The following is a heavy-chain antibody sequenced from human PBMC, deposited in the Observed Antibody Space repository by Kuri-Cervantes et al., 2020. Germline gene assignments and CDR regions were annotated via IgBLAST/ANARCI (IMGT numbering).Heavy chain of an antibody. Sequence: GESLKISCAASGFNFDDYGMSWVRQAPGKGLEWVSSISSSSSYIYYADSVKGRFTISRDNAKNSLYLQMNSLRAEDTAVYYCARLVVASNYYYYGMDVWGQGTTVTVSS. CDR1: GFNFDDYG. J-gene: IGHJ6*02. D-gene: IGHD2-15*01. V-gene: IGHV3-21*01. CDR2: ISSSSSYI. CDR3: ARLVVASNYYYYGMDV.